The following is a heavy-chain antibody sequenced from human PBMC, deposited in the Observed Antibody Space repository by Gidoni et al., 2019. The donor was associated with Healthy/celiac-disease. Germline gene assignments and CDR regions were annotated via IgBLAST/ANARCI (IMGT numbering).Heavy chain of an antibody. Sequence: EVQLVESGGGLVQPGGSLRLSCAASGFTFSSYEMNWVRQAPGKGLEWVSYISSSGSTIYYADSVKGRFTISRDNAKNSLYLQMNSLRAEDTAVYYCARAIMVRGGSFDYWGQGTLVTVSS. V-gene: IGHV3-48*03. CDR3: ARAIMVRGGSFDY. CDR1: GFTFSSYE. J-gene: IGHJ4*02. D-gene: IGHD3-10*01. CDR2: ISSSGSTI.